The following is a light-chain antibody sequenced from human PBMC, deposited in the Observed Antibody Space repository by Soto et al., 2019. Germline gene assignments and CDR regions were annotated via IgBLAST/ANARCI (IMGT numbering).Light chain of an antibody. CDR1: RSEIGAHNF. CDR2: DVN. V-gene: IGLV2-14*03. J-gene: IGLJ2*01. CDR3: TSWTTSTTMI. Sequence: QSVLTQPASVSGSPGQSHTISCTGTRSEIGAHNFVSWYQQHPGEAPKLTLYDVNIRPSGVSNRFSGSKSGNTASLTISGLQAEDEADYYCTSWTTSTTMIFGGGTKVTVL.